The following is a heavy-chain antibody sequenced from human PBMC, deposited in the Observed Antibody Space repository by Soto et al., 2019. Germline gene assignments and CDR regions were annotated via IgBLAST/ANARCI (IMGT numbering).Heavy chain of an antibody. V-gene: IGHV3-21*01. CDR3: ARDSGVNWNYVSTIAGELDY. CDR2: ISGSSSYI. CDR1: GFTFRTYT. Sequence: EVQLVESGGGLVKAGGSLRLSCAASGFTFRTYTMNWVRQAPGKGLEWVSTISGSSSYIYYADSLKGRFTVSRDNARNSLYLLMNSLRAEDTALYFCARDSGVNWNYVSTIAGELDYWGQGALVIVSS. D-gene: IGHD1-7*01. J-gene: IGHJ4*02.